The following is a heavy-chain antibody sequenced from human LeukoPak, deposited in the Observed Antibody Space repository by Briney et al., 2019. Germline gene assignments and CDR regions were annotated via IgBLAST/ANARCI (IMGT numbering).Heavy chain of an antibody. J-gene: IGHJ4*02. V-gene: IGHV1-2*02. D-gene: IGHD3-9*01. CDR3: ARDNNDILTGYYTPPDY. Sequence: ASVKVSCKASGGTFSSYAISWVRQAPGQGLEWMGWINPNSGGTNYAQKFQARVTMTRDTSISTAYMELSRLRSDDTAVYYCARDNNDILTGYYTPPDYWGQGTLVTVSS. CDR2: INPNSGGT. CDR1: GGTFSSYA.